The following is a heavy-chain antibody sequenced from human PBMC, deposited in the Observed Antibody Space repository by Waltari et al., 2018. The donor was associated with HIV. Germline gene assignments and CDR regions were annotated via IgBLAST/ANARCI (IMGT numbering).Heavy chain of an antibody. Sequence: EVQLVESGGDLTQPGGSLRLLCVISGFDVTRNSMILVRPAPGKGLEWVSVIYSNSNTYYVDSGKGRFTIFRDNSKNTVYLQMNSLRAEDTAVYYCARMHRYYGSDQSRYFYFGFDVWGQGTTVTVS. CDR3: ARMHRYYGSDQSRYFYFGFDV. CDR1: GFDVTRNS. J-gene: IGHJ6*02. D-gene: IGHD3-10*01. V-gene: IGHV3-53*01. CDR2: IYSNSNT.